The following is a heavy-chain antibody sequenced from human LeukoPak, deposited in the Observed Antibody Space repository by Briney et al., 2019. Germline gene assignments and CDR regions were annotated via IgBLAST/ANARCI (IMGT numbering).Heavy chain of an antibody. CDR1: GSTSGYY. Sequence: SETLTLTCTVSGSTSGYYSSWIRQHPGEGLEWIGYIFTSGSTNYNPSLESRVTMSVDTSKSQFSLDLSSVTAADTACDYCARQKCTRASCLTKISWSIWGQGTTVTVSS. CDR3: ARQKCTRASCLTKISWSI. CDR2: IFTSGST. V-gene: IGHV4-4*09. D-gene: IGHD2-2*01. J-gene: IGHJ3*02.